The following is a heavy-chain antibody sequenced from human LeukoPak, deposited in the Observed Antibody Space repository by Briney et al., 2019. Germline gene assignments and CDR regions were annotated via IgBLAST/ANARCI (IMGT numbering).Heavy chain of an antibody. Sequence: GGSLRLSCAASGFTFSSSAMSWVRQAPGKGLEWVSAISNNGGYTYYADSVQGRFTISRDNSKSTLCLQMNSLRAEDTAVYYCAKQLGYCSDGSCYFPSWGQGPLVAVSS. CDR1: GFTFSSSA. D-gene: IGHD2-15*01. J-gene: IGHJ5*02. V-gene: IGHV3-23*01. CDR3: AKQLGYCSDGSCYFPS. CDR2: ISNNGGYT.